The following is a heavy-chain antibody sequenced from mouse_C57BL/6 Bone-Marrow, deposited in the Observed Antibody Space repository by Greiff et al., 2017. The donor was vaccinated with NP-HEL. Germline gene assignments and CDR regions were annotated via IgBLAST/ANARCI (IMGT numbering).Heavy chain of an antibody. CDR3: ARHSSGDPCY. Sequence: QVQLQQPGAELVRPGSSVKLSCKASGYTFTSYWMDWVKQRPGQGLEWIGNIYPSDSETHYNQKFKDKATLTVDKSSSTAYMQLSSLTSEDSAVYYCARHSSGDPCYWGQGTTLTVAS. CDR2: IYPSDSET. J-gene: IGHJ2*01. D-gene: IGHD3-2*02. V-gene: IGHV1-61*01. CDR1: GYTFTSYW.